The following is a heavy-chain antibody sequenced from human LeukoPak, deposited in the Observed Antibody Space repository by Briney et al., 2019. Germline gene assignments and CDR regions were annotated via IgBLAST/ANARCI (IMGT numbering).Heavy chain of an antibody. J-gene: IGHJ6*03. CDR3: ARDPYSGNYGNDYYYYMDV. CDR2: ITSSSTYI. CDR1: GFTFSTYN. D-gene: IGHD1-26*01. Sequence: GGSLRLSCAASGFTFSTYNMNWVRHAPGKGLEWISSITSSSTYIYYADSVKGRFTISRDNAKNSLYLQMNSLSPDDTAVYFCARDPYSGNYGNDYYYYMDVWGKGTTVTISS. V-gene: IGHV3-21*06.